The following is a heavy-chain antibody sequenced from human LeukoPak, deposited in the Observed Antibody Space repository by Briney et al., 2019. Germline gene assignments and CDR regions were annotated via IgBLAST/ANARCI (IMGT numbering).Heavy chain of an antibody. Sequence: ASVKVSCKASGYTFTTYDINWVRQAPGQGLEWLGWVNPNSGNTVYAQKFQDRFTLTWNTSMNTAFMELSSLRSEDTAVYYCARRAYQLLSSYYYYYYMDVWGKGTTVTVSS. CDR1: GYTFTTYD. V-gene: IGHV1-8*03. CDR2: VNPNSGNT. J-gene: IGHJ6*03. CDR3: ARRAYQLLSSYYYYYYMDV. D-gene: IGHD2-2*01.